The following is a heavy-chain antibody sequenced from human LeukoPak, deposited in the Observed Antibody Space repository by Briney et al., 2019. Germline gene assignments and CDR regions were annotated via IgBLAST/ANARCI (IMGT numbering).Heavy chain of an antibody. CDR2: IYYGGST. CDR1: GGSISSYY. D-gene: IGHD6-6*01. Sequence: SETLSLTCTVSGGSISSYYWSWIRQPPGKGLEWIGYIYYGGSTNYNPSLKSRVTISVDTSKNQFSLKLSSVTAADTAVYYCARDGRSSSLGYWGQGTLVTVSS. J-gene: IGHJ4*02. V-gene: IGHV4-59*01. CDR3: ARDGRSSSLGY.